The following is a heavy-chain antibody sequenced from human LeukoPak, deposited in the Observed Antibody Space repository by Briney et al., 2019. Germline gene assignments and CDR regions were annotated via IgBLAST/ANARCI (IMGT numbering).Heavy chain of an antibody. Sequence: PGGSLRLSCAASGFIFSNYAMRWVRQAPGKGLEWVSAISGSGYSTYYADSVKGRLTISRDNSKNTLYLQMNSLRAEDTAIYSCAKIVETTLSGYFDYWGQGALVTVSS. V-gene: IGHV3-23*01. J-gene: IGHJ4*02. D-gene: IGHD1-26*01. CDR3: AKIVETTLSGYFDY. CDR1: GFIFSNYA. CDR2: ISGSGYST.